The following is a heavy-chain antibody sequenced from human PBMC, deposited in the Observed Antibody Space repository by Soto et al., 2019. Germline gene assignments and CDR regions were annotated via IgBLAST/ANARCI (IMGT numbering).Heavy chain of an antibody. D-gene: IGHD6-19*01. CDR1: CYSISNGYS. Sequence: SETLSLTCAVSCYSISNGYSWGWIRQPPGKGLEWIATIYHTGRSYYNPSLKSRFTISVNASNNQFSLKLTSVTAADTAVYYCARTGFGTGWCFDYWGQGALVTVSS. CDR3: ARTGFGTGWCFDY. J-gene: IGHJ4*02. CDR2: IYHTGRS. V-gene: IGHV4-38-2*01.